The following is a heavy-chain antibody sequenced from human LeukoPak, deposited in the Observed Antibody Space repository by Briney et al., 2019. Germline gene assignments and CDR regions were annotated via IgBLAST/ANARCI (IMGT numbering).Heavy chain of an antibody. V-gene: IGHV3-23*01. CDR3: AKVQDYGSGRLDY. CDR1: GFKFSSYA. J-gene: IGHJ4*02. D-gene: IGHD3-10*01. Sequence: PGGSLRLSCVASGFKFSSYAMSWVRQAPGKGLEWVLTISGSGASTYYADSVKGRFTISRDNSKNTLFLQINSLRAEDTAVYYCAKVQDYGSGRLDYWGQGTLVTVSS. CDR2: ISGSGAST.